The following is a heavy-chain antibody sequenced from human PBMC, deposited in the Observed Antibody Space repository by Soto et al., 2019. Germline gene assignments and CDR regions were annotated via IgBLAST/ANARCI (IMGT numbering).Heavy chain of an antibody. CDR1: GFTFSSYA. CDR3: VKAYCGGDCYSRY. Sequence: PGGSLRLSCSASGFTFSSYAMHWVRQAPGKGLEYVSAISSNGGSTYYADSVKGRFTISRGNSKNTLYLQMSSLRAEDTAVYYCVKAYCGGDCYSRYWGQGTLVTVS. D-gene: IGHD2-21*02. CDR2: ISSNGGST. J-gene: IGHJ4*02. V-gene: IGHV3-64D*06.